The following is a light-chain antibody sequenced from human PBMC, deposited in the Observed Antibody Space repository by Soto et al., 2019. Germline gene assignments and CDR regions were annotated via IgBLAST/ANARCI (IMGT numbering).Light chain of an antibody. Sequence: EIVLTQSPGTLSLSPGERATLSCRASQSVGRSYLAWHQQRPGQAPRLLIYDASNRPADIPDRFSGSGSGTDFTLSISRLEPEDFAVYFCQQYGSSPTTLGQGTKVEI. CDR3: QQYGSSPTT. CDR1: QSVGRSY. V-gene: IGKV3-20*01. J-gene: IGKJ1*01. CDR2: DAS.